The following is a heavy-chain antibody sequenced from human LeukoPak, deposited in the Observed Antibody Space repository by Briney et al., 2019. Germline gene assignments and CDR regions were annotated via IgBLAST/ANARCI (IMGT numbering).Heavy chain of an antibody. CDR1: GFTFINYG. J-gene: IGHJ4*02. CDR3: ATVRGCGGDCYYLDY. V-gene: IGHV3-33*08. D-gene: IGHD2-21*02. CDR2: IWYDGSNK. Sequence: GGSLRLSCVVSGFTFINYGMNWVRQAPGKGLEWVTIIWYDGSNKYYADSVKGRFIISRDNSKNTLYLQMNSLGAEDTAVYYCATVRGCGGDCYYLDYWGQGTLVTVSS.